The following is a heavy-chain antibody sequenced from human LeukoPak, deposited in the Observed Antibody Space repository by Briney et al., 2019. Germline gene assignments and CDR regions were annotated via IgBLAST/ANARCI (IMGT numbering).Heavy chain of an antibody. D-gene: IGHD3-22*01. Sequence: GGSLRLSRPASGLTHSTYAMPWVRQAPGKGLEWVSAISGSGDTTYYADSVKGRFTISRNNSKNTLYLQMISLRADDTAVYHCAKLFYSDSSGNNWFDPWGQGTLVTVSS. CDR3: AKLFYSDSSGNNWFDP. V-gene: IGHV3-23*01. CDR2: ISGSGDTT. J-gene: IGHJ5*02. CDR1: GLTHSTYA.